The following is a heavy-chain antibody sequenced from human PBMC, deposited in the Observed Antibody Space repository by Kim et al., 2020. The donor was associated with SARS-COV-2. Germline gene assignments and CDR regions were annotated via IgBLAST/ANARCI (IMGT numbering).Heavy chain of an antibody. Sequence: GGSLRLSCAASGFSFSSYWMHWVRQAPGKGLVWVSRISSDGTTATYADSVKGRFTISRDNAKNTLYLQMNSLRAEDTAVYYCARERVDFGVVILAYWGQG. CDR3: ARERVDFGVVILAY. V-gene: IGHV3-74*01. D-gene: IGHD3-3*01. CDR1: GFSFSSYW. CDR2: ISSDGTTA. J-gene: IGHJ4*02.